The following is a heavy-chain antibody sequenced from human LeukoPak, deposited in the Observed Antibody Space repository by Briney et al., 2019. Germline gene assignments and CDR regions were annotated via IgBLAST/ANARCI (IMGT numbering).Heavy chain of an antibody. CDR2: MNPNSGNT. J-gene: IGHJ6*02. Sequence: ASVKVSCKASGYTFTSYDINWVRQATGQGLEWMGWMNPNSGNTGYAQKFQGRVTMTRNTSISTAYMELSSLRSEDTAVYYCARGGDSSGWYYYYYGMDVWGQGTTVTASS. CDR1: GYTFTSYD. V-gene: IGHV1-8*01. CDR3: ARGGDSSGWYYYYYGMDV. D-gene: IGHD6-19*01.